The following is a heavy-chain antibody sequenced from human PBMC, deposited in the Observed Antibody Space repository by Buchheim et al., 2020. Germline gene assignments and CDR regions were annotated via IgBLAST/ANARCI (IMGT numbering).Heavy chain of an antibody. Sequence: EVQLVESGGDLVQPGGSLRLSCAASGFTFSSYSMNWVRQAPGKGLEWVSYISSSSSTIYYADSVKGRFTISRDNAKNSLYLPMNSLRAEDTAVYYCASSGGPHYYYGMDVWGQGTT. CDR3: ASSGGPHYYYGMDV. V-gene: IGHV3-48*01. CDR2: ISSSSSTI. J-gene: IGHJ6*02. CDR1: GFTFSSYS. D-gene: IGHD1-26*01.